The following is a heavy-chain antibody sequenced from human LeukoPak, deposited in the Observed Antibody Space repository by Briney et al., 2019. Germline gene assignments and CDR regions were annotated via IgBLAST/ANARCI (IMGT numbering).Heavy chain of an antibody. V-gene: IGHV3-73*01. CDR2: IRNKANSYAT. CDR3: TRPYGD. D-gene: IGHD4/OR15-4a*01. Sequence: QPAGSLKLSCAASGFVFSGSSMHWVRQAPGKGLEWVGHIRNKANSYATAYAASVKGRFTISRDDSKNTAYLQMNSLKIEDTAVYYCTRPYGDWGQGTLVTVSS. CDR1: GFVFSGSS. J-gene: IGHJ4*02.